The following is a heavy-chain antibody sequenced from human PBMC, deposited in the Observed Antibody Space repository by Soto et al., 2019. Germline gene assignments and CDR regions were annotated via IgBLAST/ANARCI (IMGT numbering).Heavy chain of an antibody. CDR2: IVGDASSI. V-gene: IGHV3-23*03. CDR1: GFTFRTYA. D-gene: IGHD6-19*01. CDR3: EKDLRPDGRYDLDN. J-gene: IGHJ4*02. Sequence: GGSLRLSCAAYGFTFRTYAMNWVRQAPGKGLEWVAVIVGDASSIDYADSVKGRFTISRDNSKNIMYLQMTSLKVEDTATYFCEKDLRPDGRYDLDNWGQETQLTVSS.